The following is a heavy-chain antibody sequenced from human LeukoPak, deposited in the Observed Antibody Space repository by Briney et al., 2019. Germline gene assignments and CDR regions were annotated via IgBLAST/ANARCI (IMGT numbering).Heavy chain of an antibody. V-gene: IGHV1-18*01. CDR2: ISAYNGNT. Sequence: AASVKVSCKASGYTFTSYGISWVRQAPGQGLEWMGWISAYNGNTNYAQKLQGRVTMTTDTSTSTAYMELRSLRSDDTAVYYCAREGYCSSTSCSPFDYWGQGTLVTVSS. CDR1: GYTFTSYG. D-gene: IGHD2-2*01. J-gene: IGHJ4*02. CDR3: AREGYCSSTSCSPFDY.